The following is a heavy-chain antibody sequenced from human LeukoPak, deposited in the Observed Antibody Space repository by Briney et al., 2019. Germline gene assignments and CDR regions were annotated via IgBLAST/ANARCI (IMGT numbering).Heavy chain of an antibody. CDR1: GFTFCIYA. D-gene: IGHD3-10*01. CDR2: ISGSGGST. Sequence: GGSLRHSCAASGFTFCIYAMSCVRAATGKGLEWGSAISGSGGSTYYADSVKGRFTISRDNSKNTLYLQMSSLRAEDTAVYYCARGHPGKYVLDYWGQGTLVTVHS. CDR3: ARGHPGKYVLDY. J-gene: IGHJ4*02. V-gene: IGHV3-23*01.